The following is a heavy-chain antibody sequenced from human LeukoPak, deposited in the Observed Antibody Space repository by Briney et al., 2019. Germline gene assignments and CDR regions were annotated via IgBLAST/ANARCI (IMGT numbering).Heavy chain of an antibody. CDR1: GGSFSGYY. J-gene: IGHJ5*02. Sequence: SETLSLTCAVYGGSFSGYYWSWIRQPPGKGLEWIGEINHSGSTNYNPSLKSRVTISVDTSKNQFSLKLSSVTAADTAVYYCARGRRVRFSWFEPWGQGTLVSVSS. D-gene: IGHD3-3*01. CDR2: INHSGST. V-gene: IGHV4-34*01. CDR3: ARGRRVRFSWFEP.